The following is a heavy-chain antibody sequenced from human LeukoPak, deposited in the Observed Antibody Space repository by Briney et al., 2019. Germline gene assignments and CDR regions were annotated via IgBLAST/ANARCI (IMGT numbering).Heavy chain of an antibody. CDR1: GFTFSSYG. J-gene: IGHJ4*02. Sequence: PGGSLRLSCAASGFTFSSYGMHWVRQAPGKGLEWVAVISYDGSNKYYADSVKGRFTISRDNSKNTLYLQMNSLRAEDTAVCYCAKDTRQWLYWGQGTLVTVSS. CDR3: AKDTRQWLY. V-gene: IGHV3-30*18. D-gene: IGHD6-19*01. CDR2: ISYDGSNK.